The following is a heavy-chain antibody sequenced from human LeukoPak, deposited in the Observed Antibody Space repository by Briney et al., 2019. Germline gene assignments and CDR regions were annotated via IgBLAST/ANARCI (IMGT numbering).Heavy chain of an antibody. CDR1: GHRFTNYW. D-gene: IGHD3-16*01. CDR2: IYPGDSDT. J-gene: IGHJ4*02. V-gene: IGHV5-51*01. Sequence: GESLKISCKGSGHRFTNYWIGWVRQIPGKGLEGMGIIYPGDSDTRNSPSFEGQVTISADLSISTACLQWSSLKASDTAYYYFARRHITLYYFESWGRGTRVTVFS. CDR3: ARRHITLYYFES.